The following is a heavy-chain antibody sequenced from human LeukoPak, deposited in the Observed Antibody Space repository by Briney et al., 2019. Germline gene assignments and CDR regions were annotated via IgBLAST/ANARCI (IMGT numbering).Heavy chain of an antibody. CDR1: GFSVTSGHY. V-gene: IGHV4-38-2*02. Sequence: SETLSLTCSVSGFSVTSGHYWGWIRQPPGKGLEWIGTIYHTGSTNYNPSLQSRVTMSVDTSKNQFSLRLRSVTAADTAMYFCAREVPYYYFMDVWGKRPTVTVSS. CDR2: IYHTGST. J-gene: IGHJ6*03. CDR3: AREVPYYYFMDV.